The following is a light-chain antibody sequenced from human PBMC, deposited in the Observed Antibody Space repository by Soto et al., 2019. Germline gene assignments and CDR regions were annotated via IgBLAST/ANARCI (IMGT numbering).Light chain of an antibody. CDR3: QQRADWPIT. V-gene: IGKV3-11*01. CDR2: DAS. Sequence: DIRFTQSPAALSLSTGERATLSCRASQYITIYLAWYQQKPGQAPRLLIYDASNRATGIPARFSGSGSGTDFTLTISSLEPDDFAVYYCQQRADWPITFGQGTRLEIK. CDR1: QYITIY. J-gene: IGKJ5*01.